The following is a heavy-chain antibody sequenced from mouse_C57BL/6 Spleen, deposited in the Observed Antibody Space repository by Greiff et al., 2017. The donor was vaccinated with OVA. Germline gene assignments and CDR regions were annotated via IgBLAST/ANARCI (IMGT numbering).Heavy chain of an antibody. D-gene: IGHD4-1*01. J-gene: IGHJ4*01. CDR3: ATHWEGYAMDY. Sequence: KQRPGQGLEWFGRLHPSDSDTNYNQKFKGKATLTVDKSSSTAYMQLSSLTSEDSAVYYCATHWEGYAMDYWGQGTSVTVSS. CDR2: LHPSDSDT. V-gene: IGHV1-74*01.